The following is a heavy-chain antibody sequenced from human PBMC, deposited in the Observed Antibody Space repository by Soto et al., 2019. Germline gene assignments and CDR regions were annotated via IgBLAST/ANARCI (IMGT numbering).Heavy chain of an antibody. Sequence: QITLKESGPTLVKPTQTLTLTCTFSGFSLSTSGVGVGWIRQPPGKALEWLALIYWDDDKRYSPSLKSRLTITKDTSKKQVVLTLTHIDPVDTGTYYCAHRRSFDCFDYWGQGTLVPVSS. V-gene: IGHV2-5*02. D-gene: IGHD3-9*01. CDR2: IYWDDDK. J-gene: IGHJ4*02. CDR3: AHRRSFDCFDY. CDR1: GFSLSTSGVG.